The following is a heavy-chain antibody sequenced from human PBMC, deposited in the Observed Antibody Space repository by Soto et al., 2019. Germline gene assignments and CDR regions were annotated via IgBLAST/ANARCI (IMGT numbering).Heavy chain of an antibody. D-gene: IGHD3-10*02. J-gene: IGHJ4*02. CDR1: GFPFSIYA. Sequence: GGSLRLSCAASGFPFSIYAMHWVRQAPGKGLEWVAVISYDGSNKYYADSVKGRFTISRDSSKNTLYLQLNSLRAEDTAVYYCARDGDYYVTYYFDYWGQGTLVTVSS. V-gene: IGHV3-30-3*01. CDR3: ARDGDYYVTYYFDY. CDR2: ISYDGSNK.